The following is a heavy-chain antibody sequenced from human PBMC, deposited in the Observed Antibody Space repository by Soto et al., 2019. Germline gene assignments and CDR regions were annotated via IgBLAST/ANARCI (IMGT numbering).Heavy chain of an antibody. J-gene: IGHJ4*02. CDR2: ISGSGGAT. CDR1: GFPFITYA. Sequence: GGSLRLSCAASGFPFITYAMSWVRQPPEKGLEWVSAISGSGGATYYADSVKGRFTISRDNSKNTLVLQMNRLRPEDTAVYYCAKHPPNHCSGSTCYYFDSWGQGSLVTVSS. D-gene: IGHD2-15*01. V-gene: IGHV3-23*01. CDR3: AKHPPNHCSGSTCYYFDS.